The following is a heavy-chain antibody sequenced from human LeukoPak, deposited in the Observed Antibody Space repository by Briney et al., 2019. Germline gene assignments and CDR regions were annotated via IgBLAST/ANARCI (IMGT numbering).Heavy chain of an antibody. V-gene: IGHV3-30*03. CDR3: ARDPNIVVVPAAMEFSAEDYGMDV. Sequence: GGSLRLPCAASGFTFSSYGMHWVRQAPGKGLEWVAVISYDGSNKYYADSVKGRFTISRDNSKNTLYLQMNSLRAEDTAVYYCARDPNIVVVPAAMEFSAEDYGMDVWGQGTTVTVSS. D-gene: IGHD2-2*01. CDR2: ISYDGSNK. J-gene: IGHJ6*02. CDR1: GFTFSSYG.